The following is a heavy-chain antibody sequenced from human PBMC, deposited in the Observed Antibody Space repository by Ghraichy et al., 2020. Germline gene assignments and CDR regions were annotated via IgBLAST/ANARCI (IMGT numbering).Heavy chain of an antibody. V-gene: IGHV6-1*01. D-gene: IGHD6-19*01. CDR2: TYYRSKWYN. J-gene: IGHJ6*02. CDR3: ARDGSAGPAGYSSGWYYGMDV. Sequence: SQTLSLTCAISGDSVSSNSAAWNWIRQSPSRGLEWLGRTYYRSKWYNDYAVSVKSRITINPDTSKNQFSLQLNSVTPEDTAVYYCARDGSAGPAGYSSGWYYGMDVWGQGTTVTVSS. CDR1: GDSVSSNSAA.